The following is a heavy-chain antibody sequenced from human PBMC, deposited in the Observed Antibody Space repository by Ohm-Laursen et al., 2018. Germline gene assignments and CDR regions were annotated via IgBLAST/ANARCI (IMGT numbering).Heavy chain of an antibody. CDR2: IVVGSGNT. D-gene: IGHD5-18*01. Sequence: ASSVKVSCKASGFTFTSSAVQWVRQARGQRLEWIGWIVVGSGNTNYAQKFQERVTFTRDMSTSTAYMELSSLRSDDTAVYYCAAYVDTTMVTIGPFDIWGQGTMVTVSS. CDR1: GFTFTSSA. J-gene: IGHJ3*02. CDR3: AAYVDTTMVTIGPFDI. V-gene: IGHV1-58*01.